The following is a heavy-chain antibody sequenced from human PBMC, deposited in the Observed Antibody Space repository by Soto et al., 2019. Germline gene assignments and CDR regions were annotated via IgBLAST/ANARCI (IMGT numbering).Heavy chain of an antibody. D-gene: IGHD2-8*01. Sequence: ASVKVSCKASGYIFTTYYMHWVRQAPGQGLEWMGWINPKSGGTSTAQKFQGWVTMTTDTSISTASMELTRLTSDDTAIYYCARGDSTDCSNGVCSFFYNHDMDVWGQGTTVTVSS. V-gene: IGHV1-2*04. CDR2: INPKSGGT. J-gene: IGHJ6*02. CDR3: ARGDSTDCSNGVCSFFYNHDMDV. CDR1: GYIFTTYY.